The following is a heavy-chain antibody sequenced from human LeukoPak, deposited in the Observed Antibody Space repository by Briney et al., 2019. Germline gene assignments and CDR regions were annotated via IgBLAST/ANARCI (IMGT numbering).Heavy chain of an antibody. CDR1: GFTFSSYA. CDR3: AKVVGYYYDSIDY. Sequence: GGSLRLSCAASGFTFSSYAMSWLRQAPGKGLEWVSAISGSGGSTYYADSVKGRFTISRDNSKNTLYLQMNSLRAEDTAVYYCAKVVGYYYDSIDYWGQGTLVTVSS. D-gene: IGHD3-22*01. CDR2: ISGSGGST. V-gene: IGHV3-23*01. J-gene: IGHJ4*02.